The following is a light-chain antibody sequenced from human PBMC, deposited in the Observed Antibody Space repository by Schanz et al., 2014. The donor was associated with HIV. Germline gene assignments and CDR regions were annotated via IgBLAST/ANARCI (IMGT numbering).Light chain of an antibody. V-gene: IGLV1-47*02. CDR3: TSYADGDQNWV. CDR2: NSH. J-gene: IGLJ3*02. CDR1: SSNIGSNY. Sequence: QSVLTQPPSASGTPGQRVTISCSGSSSNIGSNYVYWYQQLPGTAPKLLISNSHQRPSGVTGRFSGSKSGTSASLAITGLQAEDEADYHCTSYADGDQNWVFGGGTQLTVL.